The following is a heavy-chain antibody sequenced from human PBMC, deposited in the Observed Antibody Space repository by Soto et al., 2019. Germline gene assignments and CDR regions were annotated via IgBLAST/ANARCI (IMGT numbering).Heavy chain of an antibody. D-gene: IGHD1-26*01. CDR1: GFSLRDYG. V-gene: IGHV3-30*17. Sequence: GGSLRLSCAASGFSLRDYGMHWVRQAPGKGLEYVAAVSDDGSEQYYADSVRGRFTISRDNSKNTVYLQLDSLTTGDTAVYYCARDPTGGYFHYDYWGQGALVTVSS. CDR2: VSDDGSEQ. J-gene: IGHJ4*02. CDR3: ARDPTGGYFHYDY.